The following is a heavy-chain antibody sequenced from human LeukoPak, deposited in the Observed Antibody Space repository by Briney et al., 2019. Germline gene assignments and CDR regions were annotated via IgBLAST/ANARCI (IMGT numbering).Heavy chain of an antibody. V-gene: IGHV1-2*02. CDR1: GYTFTGYY. D-gene: IGHD1-26*01. J-gene: IGHJ4*02. CDR2: ISPNSGGT. Sequence: ASVKVSCKASGYTFTGYYMHWVRQAPGQGLEWMGWISPNSGGTNYAQKFQGRVTMTRDTSISTAYMELNRLRSDDTAVYYCATFAGEHQAPFDYWGQGTLVTVSS. CDR3: ATFAGEHQAPFDY.